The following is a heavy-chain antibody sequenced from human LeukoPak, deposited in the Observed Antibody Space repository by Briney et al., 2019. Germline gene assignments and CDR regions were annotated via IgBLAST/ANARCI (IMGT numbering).Heavy chain of an antibody. Sequence: SVKVSCKASGGTFSSYAISWVRQAPGQGLEWMGRIIPILGIANYAQKFQGRVTTTADKSTSTAYMELSSLRSEDTAVYYCARETGGWFDPWGQGTLVTVSS. J-gene: IGHJ5*02. D-gene: IGHD1-26*01. CDR1: GGTFSSYA. V-gene: IGHV1-69*04. CDR3: ARETGGWFDP. CDR2: IIPILGIA.